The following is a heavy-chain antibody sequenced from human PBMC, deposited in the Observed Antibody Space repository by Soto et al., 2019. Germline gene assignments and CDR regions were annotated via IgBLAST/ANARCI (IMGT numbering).Heavy chain of an antibody. Sequence: ASVKVSCKASGYTFTSYAMHWVRQAPGQRLEWMGWVNAGNGNTKYSQKFQGRVTITRDTSASTAYMELSSLRSEDTAVYYCARDRYDFWNMTMDVWGKGTTVTVSS. J-gene: IGHJ6*03. CDR1: GYTFTSYA. CDR2: VNAGNGNT. D-gene: IGHD3-3*01. CDR3: ARDRYDFWNMTMDV. V-gene: IGHV1-3*01.